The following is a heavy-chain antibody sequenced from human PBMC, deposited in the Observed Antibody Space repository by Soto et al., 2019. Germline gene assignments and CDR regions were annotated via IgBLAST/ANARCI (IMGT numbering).Heavy chain of an antibody. Sequence: QVQLVESGGGVVQPGRSLRLSCAASGFTFSSYGMYWVRQAPGKGLEWVARISYDGSDQFYGESVQGRFTISRDNSKNILYLQMNSLRSDETSGYDGAKDTGPDYWGQGTVVTVS. CDR1: GFTFSSYG. CDR3: AKDTGPDY. CDR2: ISYDGSDQ. V-gene: IGHV3-30*18. J-gene: IGHJ4*02.